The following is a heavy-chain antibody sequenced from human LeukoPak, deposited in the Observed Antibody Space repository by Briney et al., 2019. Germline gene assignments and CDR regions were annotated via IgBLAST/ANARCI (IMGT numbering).Heavy chain of an antibody. Sequence: PSETLSLTCTVSGYSISSGYYWGWIRQPPGKGLEWIGSIYHSGSTYYNPSLKSRVTISVDTSKNQFSLKLSSVTAADTAVYYCARDSGYYYDSSGYFDYWGQGTLVTVSS. V-gene: IGHV4-38-2*02. CDR2: IYHSGST. CDR3: ARDSGYYYDSSGYFDY. D-gene: IGHD3-22*01. J-gene: IGHJ4*02. CDR1: GYSISSGYY.